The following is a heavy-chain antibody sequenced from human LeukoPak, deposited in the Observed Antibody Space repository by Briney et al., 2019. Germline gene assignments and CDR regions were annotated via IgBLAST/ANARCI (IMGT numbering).Heavy chain of an antibody. CDR1: GYTFTSYY. D-gene: IGHD2-21*01. V-gene: IGHV1-46*01. CDR2: INPSGGSK. Sequence: RASVKVSCKASGYTFTSYYMHWVRQAPGQGLEWMGIINPSGGSKSYAQKFQGRVTMTRDTSTSTVYMELSSLRSEDTAVYYCARAPGGWGFAPDFDYWGQGTLVTVSS. J-gene: IGHJ4*02. CDR3: ARAPGGWGFAPDFDY.